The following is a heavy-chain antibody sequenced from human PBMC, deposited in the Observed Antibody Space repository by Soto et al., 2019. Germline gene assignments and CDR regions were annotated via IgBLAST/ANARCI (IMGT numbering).Heavy chain of an antibody. V-gene: IGHV3-33*01. J-gene: IGHJ4*02. CDR1: GFTFSSYG. CDR2: IWYDGSNK. D-gene: IGHD6-19*01. CDR3: ARDSHVGSGWQLTADY. Sequence: GGSLRLSCAASGFTFSSYGMHWVRQAPGKGLEWVAVIWYDGSNKYYAESVKGRFTISRDNSKNTLYLQMNSLGAEDTAVYYCARDSHVGSGWQLTADYWGQGTLVTVSS.